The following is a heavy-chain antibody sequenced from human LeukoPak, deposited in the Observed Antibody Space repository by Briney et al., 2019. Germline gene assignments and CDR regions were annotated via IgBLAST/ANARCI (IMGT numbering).Heavy chain of an antibody. D-gene: IGHD3-10*01. Sequence: GGSLRLSCAASGFTFSSYSMNWVRQAPGKGLEWVSSISSSSSYIYYADSVKGRFTISRDNSKNTLYLQMNSLRAEDTAVYYCARDGVRGISGMDVWGQGTTVTVSS. J-gene: IGHJ6*02. CDR1: GFTFSSYS. CDR3: ARDGVRGISGMDV. V-gene: IGHV3-21*01. CDR2: ISSSSSYI.